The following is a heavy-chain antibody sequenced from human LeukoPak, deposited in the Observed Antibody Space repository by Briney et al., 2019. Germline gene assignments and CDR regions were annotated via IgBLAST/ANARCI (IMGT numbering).Heavy chain of an antibody. D-gene: IGHD2-2*01. CDR1: GFSFSNYA. Sequence: PGGSLRLSCAASGFSFSNYAMSWVRQAPGKGLEWVSLISGSGDSTHYADSVKGRFTISRDKSENTLYLQMDSLRAEDTALYYCAKDYCSTTSCRFDYWGQGTLVTVSS. CDR3: AKDYCSTTSCRFDY. CDR2: ISGSGDST. J-gene: IGHJ4*02. V-gene: IGHV3-23*01.